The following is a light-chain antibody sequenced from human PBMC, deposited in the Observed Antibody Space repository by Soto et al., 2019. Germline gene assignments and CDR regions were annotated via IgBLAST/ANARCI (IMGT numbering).Light chain of an antibody. V-gene: IGKV3-20*01. CDR1: QSVSSSY. CDR3: QEYGNSRT. CDR2: GAS. Sequence: EIVLTQSPGTLSLSPGERATLSCRASQSVSSSYLAWYQQKPGQAPRLLIYGASSRATGIPDRFSGSGSETDFTLTISRLEPEDIAVYYCQEYGNSRTFGQGTKVEIK. J-gene: IGKJ1*01.